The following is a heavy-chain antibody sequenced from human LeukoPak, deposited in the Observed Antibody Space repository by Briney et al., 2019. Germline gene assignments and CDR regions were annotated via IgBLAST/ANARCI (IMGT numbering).Heavy chain of an antibody. CDR3: ARMRGLYGGDYYYFDY. CDR2: IYYSGST. Sequence: KPSETLSLTCTVSGGSISSSSYYWGWIRQPPGKGLEWIGSIYYSGSTYYNPSLKSRVTISVDRSKNQFSLKVTSVAAADTAVYYCARMRGLYGGDYYYFDYWGPGVLVTVSS. CDR1: GGSISSSSYY. V-gene: IGHV4-39*01. J-gene: IGHJ4*01. D-gene: IGHD4-23*01.